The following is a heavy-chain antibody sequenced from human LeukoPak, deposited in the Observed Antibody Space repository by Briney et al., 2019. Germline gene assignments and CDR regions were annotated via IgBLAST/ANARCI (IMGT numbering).Heavy chain of an antibody. Sequence: PSETLSLTCTVSGGSISSYYWTWIRQPPGKGLEWIGYIYYNGSTKYNPSLKSRVTMSVDTSKNRFSLKLSSVTAADTAVYYCARHRGYCSSTSCSYNWFDPWGQGTLVTVSS. CDR2: IYYNGST. D-gene: IGHD2-2*03. CDR1: GGSISSYY. V-gene: IGHV4-59*08. J-gene: IGHJ5*02. CDR3: ARHRGYCSSTSCSYNWFDP.